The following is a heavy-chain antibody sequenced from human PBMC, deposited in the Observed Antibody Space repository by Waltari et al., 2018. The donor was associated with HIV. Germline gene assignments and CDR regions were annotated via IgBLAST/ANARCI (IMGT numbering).Heavy chain of an antibody. D-gene: IGHD2-8*01. Sequence: EARLVESGGGSVQPGRSLRLSCAASGFKFGNYAMNWVRQAPGKALEWVSGIRWNSGNIEYADSVKGRFTISRDNGKNSLYLQMNSLRSEDTGLYYCAKDMGIFYAYGMDVWGQGTAVTVSS. J-gene: IGHJ6*02. V-gene: IGHV3-9*01. CDR2: IRWNSGNI. CDR1: GFKFGNYA. CDR3: AKDMGIFYAYGMDV.